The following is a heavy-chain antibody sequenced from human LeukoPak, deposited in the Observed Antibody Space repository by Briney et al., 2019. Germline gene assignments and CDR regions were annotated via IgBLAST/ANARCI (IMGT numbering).Heavy chain of an antibody. J-gene: IGHJ4*02. Sequence: ASVKVSCKASGYIFTAYYLHWVRQAPGQGLEWMGWINPDSGDTKFAQKFQGRVSMTRDTSISTAYMELSGLRSDDTAYYFCARVQYYNILTGSFQYWGQGTLVTVSS. CDR2: INPDSGDT. CDR1: GYIFTAYY. V-gene: IGHV1-2*02. D-gene: IGHD3-9*01. CDR3: ARVQYYNILTGSFQY.